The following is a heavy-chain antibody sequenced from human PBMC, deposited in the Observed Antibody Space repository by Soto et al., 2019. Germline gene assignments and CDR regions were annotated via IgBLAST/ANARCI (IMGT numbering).Heavy chain of an antibody. CDR2: INHTGST. J-gene: IGHJ4*02. CDR3: ARDKITGLFDY. CDR1: GGSFSGYS. V-gene: IGHV4-34*01. Sequence: QVQLQQWGAGLLKPSETLSLTCAVYGGSFSGYSWTWIRQPPGPGLEWIGEINHTGSTNYNPSLKSRGTISVDTPKNQFSLKLTSVTAADTAVYYWARDKITGLFDYWGQGTLVTVSS. D-gene: IGHD2-8*02.